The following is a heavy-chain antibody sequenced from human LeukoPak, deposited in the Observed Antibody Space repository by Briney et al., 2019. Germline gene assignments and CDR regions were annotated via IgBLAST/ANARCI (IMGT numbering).Heavy chain of an antibody. V-gene: IGHV1-24*01. D-gene: IGHD6-6*01. Sequence: GASVTVSCTVSGYTLTELSMHWVRQAPGKGLEWMGGFDPEDGETIYAQKFQGRVTMTEDTSTDTAYMELSSLRSEDTAVYYCATEGSYSSSSLDYWGQGTLVTVSS. J-gene: IGHJ4*02. CDR3: ATEGSYSSSSLDY. CDR1: GYTLTELS. CDR2: FDPEDGET.